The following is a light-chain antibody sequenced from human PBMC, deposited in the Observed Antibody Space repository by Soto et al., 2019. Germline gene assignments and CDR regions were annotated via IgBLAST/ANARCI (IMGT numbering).Light chain of an antibody. V-gene: IGKV3-20*01. J-gene: IGKJ2*02. CDR2: GAS. CDR1: QSVANRY. Sequence: DSVLTQSPGTLSLSPGERATLSCGASQSVANRYIAWYQHKPGQAPRLLLYGASSRATGIPDRFSGSGSGTDFTINISKLEPEDFAVYYCQQYGYSPRTFGQVTKLEIK. CDR3: QQYGYSPRT.